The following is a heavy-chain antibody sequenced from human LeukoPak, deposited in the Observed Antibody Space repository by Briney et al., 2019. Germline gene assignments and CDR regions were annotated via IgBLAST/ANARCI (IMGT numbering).Heavy chain of an antibody. J-gene: IGHJ4*02. V-gene: IGHV1-18*01. CDR1: GYTFTSYG. Sequence: ASVKVSCKASGYTFTSYGISWVRQAPGQGLEWMGWISAYNGNTNYAQKLQGRVTMTTDTSTSTAYVGLRSLRSDDTAVYYCASLTVGYYYGSGSFIPFPFDYWGQGTLVTVSS. D-gene: IGHD3-10*01. CDR3: ASLTVGYYYGSGSFIPFPFDY. CDR2: ISAYNGNT.